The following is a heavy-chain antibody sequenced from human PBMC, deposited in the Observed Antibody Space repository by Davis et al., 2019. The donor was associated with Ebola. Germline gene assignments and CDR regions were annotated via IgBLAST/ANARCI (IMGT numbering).Heavy chain of an antibody. CDR3: ARAVEAARFCWFDP. D-gene: IGHD6-6*01. CDR2: IIPIFGTA. J-gene: IGHJ5*02. CDR1: GYTFTSYY. Sequence: SVKVSCKASGYTFTSYYMHWVRQAPRQGLEWMGGIIPIFGTANYAQKFQGRVTITADESTSTAYMELSSLRSEDTAVYYCARAVEAARFCWFDPWGQGTLVTVSS. V-gene: IGHV1-69*13.